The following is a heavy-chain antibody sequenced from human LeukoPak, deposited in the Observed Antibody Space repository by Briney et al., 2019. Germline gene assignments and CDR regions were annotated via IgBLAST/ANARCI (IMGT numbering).Heavy chain of an antibody. CDR3: ARDRIVATIGYYYYGMDV. Sequence: GASVKVSCKASGYTFTGYYMHWVRQAPGQGLEWMGWINPNSGGTNYAQKFQGRVTMTRDTSISTAYMELRRLRSDATAVYYCARDRIVATIGYYYYGMDVWGQGTTVTVSS. CDR2: INPNSGGT. D-gene: IGHD5-12*01. V-gene: IGHV1-2*02. CDR1: GYTFTGYY. J-gene: IGHJ6*02.